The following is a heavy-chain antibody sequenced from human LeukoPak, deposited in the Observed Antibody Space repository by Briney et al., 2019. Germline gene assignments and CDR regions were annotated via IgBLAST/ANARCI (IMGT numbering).Heavy chain of an antibody. J-gene: IGHJ4*02. Sequence: PGGSLRLSCAASGFTFSSYGMHWVRQAPGKGLEWVAFIRYDGSNKYYADSVKGRFTISRDNSKNTLYLQMNSLRAEDTAVYYCAKDRYYYGSGSYPDYWGQGTLVTASS. CDR1: GFTFSSYG. V-gene: IGHV3-30*02. CDR3: AKDRYYYGSGSYPDY. D-gene: IGHD3-10*01. CDR2: IRYDGSNK.